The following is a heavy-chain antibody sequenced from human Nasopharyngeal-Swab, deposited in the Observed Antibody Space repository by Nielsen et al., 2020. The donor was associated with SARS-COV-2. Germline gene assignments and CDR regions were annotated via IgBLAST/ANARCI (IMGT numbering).Heavy chain of an antibody. D-gene: IGHD2-15*01. CDR2: ISSSSSYI. CDR1: GFTLSSYS. V-gene: IGHV3-21*01. Sequence: GESLKISCAASGFTLSSYSMNWVRQAPGKGLEWVSSISSSSSYIYYADSVKGRFTISRDNAKNSLYLQMNSLRAEDTAVYYCARDAGRMMGPAMDVWGQGTTVTVSS. CDR3: ARDAGRMMGPAMDV. J-gene: IGHJ6*02.